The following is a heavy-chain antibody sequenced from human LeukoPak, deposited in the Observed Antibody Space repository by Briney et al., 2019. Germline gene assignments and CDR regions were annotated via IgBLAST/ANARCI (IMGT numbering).Heavy chain of an antibody. CDR1: GFTFSDYY. D-gene: IGHD2-2*02. J-gene: IGHJ4*02. Sequence: GGSLRLSCAASGFTFSDYYMSWIRQAPGKGLEWVSYISSSGSTIYYADSVKGRFTISRDNAKNSLYLQMNSLRAEDTAVYYCAKADCSSTSCYIIDYWGQGTLVTVSS. V-gene: IGHV3-11*01. CDR2: ISSSGSTI. CDR3: AKADCSSTSCYIIDY.